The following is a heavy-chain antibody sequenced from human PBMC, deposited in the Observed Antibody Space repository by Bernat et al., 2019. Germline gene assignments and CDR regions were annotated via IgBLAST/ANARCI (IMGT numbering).Heavy chain of an antibody. CDR1: GFTFSSYW. D-gene: IGHD2-8*01. CDR3: ASLRCSADKCYDY. CDR2: INSDGSNP. J-gene: IGHJ4*02. V-gene: IGHV3-74*01. Sequence: EVQLVESGGGLVQPGGSLRLSCAASGFTFSSYWMHWVRQAPGKGLVWVSRINSDGSNPTYADSVKGRFTISRDNAKNTLYLQMNSLRAEDTAVYYCASLRCSADKCYDYWGQGTLVTVSS.